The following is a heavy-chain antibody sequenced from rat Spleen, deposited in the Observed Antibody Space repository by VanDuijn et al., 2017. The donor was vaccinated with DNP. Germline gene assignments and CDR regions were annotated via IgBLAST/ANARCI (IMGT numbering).Heavy chain of an antibody. CDR1: GFTFSHYY. V-gene: IGHV5S11*01. CDR2: ISTGGGNT. CDR3: ARHGEVPSRYAMDA. Sequence: EVKLVESGGDLVQPGRSLKLSCTASGFTFSHYYMAWVRQAPAKGLEWVASISTGGGNTYYRDSVTGRFTISRDNAKSTLFLQMDSLRSEETATYYCARHGEVPSRYAMDAWGQGTAVTVSS. J-gene: IGHJ4*01. D-gene: IGHD1-5*01.